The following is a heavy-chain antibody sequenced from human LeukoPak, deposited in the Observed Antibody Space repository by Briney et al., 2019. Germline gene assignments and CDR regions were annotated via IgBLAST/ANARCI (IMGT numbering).Heavy chain of an antibody. CDR1: GFIFSSYG. Sequence: GGSLRLSCAASGFIFSSYGMHWVRQAPGKGLEWVAFIRNDGSNKYYADSVKGRFTISRDNSKNTLYLQMNSLRAEDTAVYYCAKVGERVTYYDFWSGYSTSDNWFDPWGQGTLVTVSS. J-gene: IGHJ5*02. D-gene: IGHD3-3*01. CDR2: IRNDGSNK. CDR3: AKVGERVTYYDFWSGYSTSDNWFDP. V-gene: IGHV3-30*02.